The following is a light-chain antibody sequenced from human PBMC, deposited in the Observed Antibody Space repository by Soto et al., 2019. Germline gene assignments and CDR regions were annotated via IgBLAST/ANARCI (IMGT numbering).Light chain of an antibody. Sequence: TQSPATLSVTAGERGTRCCRASQSVSNNYLAWYQQKPGQAPRLLIYGASNRATGIPDRFSGSGSGTDFTLTIIRLEPEDFAVYYCQQDGSSGTFGQGTKVDIK. J-gene: IGKJ1*01. CDR1: QSVSNNY. CDR2: GAS. CDR3: QQDGSSGT. V-gene: IGKV3-20*01.